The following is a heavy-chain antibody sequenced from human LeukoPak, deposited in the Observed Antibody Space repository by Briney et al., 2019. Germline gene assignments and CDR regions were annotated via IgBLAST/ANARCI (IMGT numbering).Heavy chain of an antibody. CDR3: ARDGPAAAPFDY. CDR1: GYRFTSYD. Sequence: ASVKVSCKASGYRFTSYDMHWVRQAPGQGLEWMGIINPSGGGTSYAQRFQGRVAMTRDTSTTTVYMEVNSLTSEDTAVYFCARDGPAAAPFDYWGQGTLVTVSS. J-gene: IGHJ4*02. V-gene: IGHV1-46*01. D-gene: IGHD6-13*01. CDR2: INPSGGGT.